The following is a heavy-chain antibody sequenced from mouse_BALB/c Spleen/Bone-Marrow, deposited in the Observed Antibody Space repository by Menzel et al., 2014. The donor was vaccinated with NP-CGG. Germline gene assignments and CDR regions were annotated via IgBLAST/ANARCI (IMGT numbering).Heavy chain of an antibody. D-gene: IGHD1-2*01. CDR1: GFNIKDIY. CDR3: ARDYGPFDY. CDR2: IDPANGDT. J-gene: IGHJ2*01. Sequence: EVKLLESGAELVKPGASVKLSCTASGFNIKDIYMHWVKQGPEQGLEWIGRIDPANGDTKYDPKFQGKATITADTSSNTAYLQLSSLTSEDTAVYYCARDYGPFDYWGQGTTLTVSS. V-gene: IGHV14-3*02.